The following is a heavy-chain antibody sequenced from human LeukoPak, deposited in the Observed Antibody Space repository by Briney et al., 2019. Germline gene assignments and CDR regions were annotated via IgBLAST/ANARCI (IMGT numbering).Heavy chain of an antibody. V-gene: IGHV4-30-4*08. J-gene: IGHJ5*02. Sequence: SQTLSLTCTVSGGSISSGDYYWSWIRQPPGKGLGWIGYIYYSGSTYYNPSLKSRVTISVDTSKNQFSLKLSSVTAADTAVYYCARGHGSGLEWLLSWFDPWGQGTLVTVSS. CDR3: ARGHGSGLEWLLSWFDP. CDR2: IYYSGST. D-gene: IGHD3-3*01. CDR1: GGSISSGDYY.